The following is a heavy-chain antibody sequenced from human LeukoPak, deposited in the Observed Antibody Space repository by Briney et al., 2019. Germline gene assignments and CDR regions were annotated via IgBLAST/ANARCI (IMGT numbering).Heavy chain of an antibody. Sequence: KSSETLSLTCTVSGGSISSGSYYWSWIRQPAGKGLEWIGRFYTSGSTNYNPSLKSRVTISVDRSKNQFSLRLSSVTAADTAVYYCARGGKGIVATAAAYWGQGTLVTVSS. CDR3: ARGGKGIVATAAAY. V-gene: IGHV4-61*02. D-gene: IGHD5-12*01. CDR2: FYTSGST. CDR1: GGSISSGSYY. J-gene: IGHJ4*02.